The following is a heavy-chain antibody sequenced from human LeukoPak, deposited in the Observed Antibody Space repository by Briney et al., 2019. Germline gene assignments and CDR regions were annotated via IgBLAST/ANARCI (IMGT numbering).Heavy chain of an antibody. CDR3: ARDVTIRDTAITSDY. J-gene: IGHJ4*02. CDR1: GFTFSSYW. CDR2: IKEDGTEK. D-gene: IGHD5-18*01. V-gene: IGHV3-7*03. Sequence: PGGSLRLSCAVSGFTFSSYWMSWVRQAPGNGLEWVANIKEDGTEKYYQDSVKGRFTISRDNAKNSLYLQMNSLRAEDTALYHCARDVTIRDTAITSDYWGQGTLVTVSS.